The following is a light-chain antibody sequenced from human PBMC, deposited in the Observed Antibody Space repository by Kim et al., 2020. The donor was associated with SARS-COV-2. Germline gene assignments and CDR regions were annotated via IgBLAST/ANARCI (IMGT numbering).Light chain of an antibody. V-gene: IGKV1D-16*01. CDR1: QAIRSW. J-gene: IGKJ4*01. Sequence: DIQMTQSPSSLSASVGDRVTITCRASQAIRSWLAWYQQKPEKAPKSLIFAATNLQTGVPSRFSGSGSGTDFTLTISNLQPEDVATYYCQQYDSYPLTFGGGTNVDIK. CDR3: QQYDSYPLT. CDR2: AAT.